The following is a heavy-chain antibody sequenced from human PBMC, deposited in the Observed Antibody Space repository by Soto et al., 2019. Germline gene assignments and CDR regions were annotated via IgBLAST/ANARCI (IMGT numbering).Heavy chain of an antibody. CDR3: ARGVKYGAYSRWFDP. D-gene: IGHD4-17*01. Sequence: GASVKVSCKASGYTFTSYYMHWVRQAPGQGLEWMGIINPSGGSTSYAQKFQGRVTMTRDTSITTAYMELSSLRSEDTAVYFCARGVKYGAYSRWFDPWGQGTLVTVSS. CDR2: INPSGGST. V-gene: IGHV1-46*01. J-gene: IGHJ5*02. CDR1: GYTFTSYY.